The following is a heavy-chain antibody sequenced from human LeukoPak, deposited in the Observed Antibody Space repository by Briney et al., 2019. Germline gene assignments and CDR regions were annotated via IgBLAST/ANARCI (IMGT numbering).Heavy chain of an antibody. J-gene: IGHJ5*02. CDR3: ARDAAPTYNWNFVFRWFDP. CDR1: GGTFISYA. D-gene: IGHD1-7*01. V-gene: IGHV1-69*01. CDR2: IIPIFGTA. Sequence: SVKVSCKASGGTFISYAISWVRQAPGQGLEWMGGIIPIFGTANYAQKFQGRVTITADESTSTAYMELSSLRSEDTAVYYCARDAAPTYNWNFVFRWFDPWGQGTLVTVSS.